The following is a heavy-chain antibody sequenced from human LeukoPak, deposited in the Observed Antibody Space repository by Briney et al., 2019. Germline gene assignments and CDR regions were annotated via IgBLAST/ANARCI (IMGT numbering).Heavy chain of an antibody. CDR2: ISSSGSTI. D-gene: IGHD6-19*01. J-gene: IGHJ4*02. CDR3: ARDLKEQWLARTFDY. V-gene: IGHV3-11*01. Sequence: GGSLRLSCAASGFTFSDYYMSWIRQAPGKGLEWVSYISSSGSTIYYADSVKGRFTISRDNAKNSLYLQMNSLRAEDTAAYYCARDLKEQWLARTFDYWGQGTLVTVSS. CDR1: GFTFSDYY.